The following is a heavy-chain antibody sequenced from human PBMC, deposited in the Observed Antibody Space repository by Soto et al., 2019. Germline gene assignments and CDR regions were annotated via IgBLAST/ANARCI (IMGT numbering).Heavy chain of an antibody. Sequence: QVQLQESGPGLVKPSETLSLTCTVSGGSISSYYWSWIRQPPGKGLEWIGYIYYSGSTNYNPSLKSRVTISVDTSKNQFSLKLSSVTAADTAVYYCARDYRERVATEYYYYGMDVWAKGPRSPSP. CDR2: IYYSGST. V-gene: IGHV4-59*01. J-gene: IGHJ6*02. D-gene: IGHD5-12*01. CDR1: GGSISSYY. CDR3: ARDYRERVATEYYYYGMDV.